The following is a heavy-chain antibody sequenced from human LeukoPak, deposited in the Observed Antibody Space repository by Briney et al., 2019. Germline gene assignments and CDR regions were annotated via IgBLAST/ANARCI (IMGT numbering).Heavy chain of an antibody. V-gene: IGHV5-51*01. CDR3: ARLADPGAMVTCIGY. CDR1: GYTFTSYW. Sequence: GESLKISCKGSGYTFTSYWIGWVRQMPGKGLECMGIIYPGDSDTRYGPYFQGQVTISADRSISTAYLQWSSLKASDSAMYYCARLADPGAMVTCIGYWGQGTLVTVSS. J-gene: IGHJ4*02. CDR2: IYPGDSDT. D-gene: IGHD5-18*01.